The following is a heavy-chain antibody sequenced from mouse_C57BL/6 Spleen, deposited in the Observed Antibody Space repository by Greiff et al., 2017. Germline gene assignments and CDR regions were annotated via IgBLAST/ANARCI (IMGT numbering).Heavy chain of an antibody. CDR2: IWTGGGT. V-gene: IGHV2-9-1*01. CDR1: GFSLTSYA. J-gene: IGHJ4*01. CDR3: ARTRAYYYGSSYYYAMDY. D-gene: IGHD1-1*01. Sequence: VQLQQSGPGLVAPSQSLSITCTVSGFSLTSYAISWVRQPPGKGLEWLGVIWTGGGTNYNSALKSRLSISKDNSKSQVFLKMNSLQTDDTARYYCARTRAYYYGSSYYYAMDYWGQGTSVTVSS.